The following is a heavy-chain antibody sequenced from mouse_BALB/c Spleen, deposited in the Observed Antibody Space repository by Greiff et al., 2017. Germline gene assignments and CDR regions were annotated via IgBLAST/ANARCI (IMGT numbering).Heavy chain of an antibody. Sequence: VQLQQSGAELVRPGSSVKISCKASGYAFSSYWMNWVKQRPGQGLEWIGQIYPGDGDTNYNGKFKGKATLTADKSSSTAYMQLSSLTSEDSAVYFCASPYRYGRDYYAMDYWGQGTSVTVSS. CDR2: IYPGDGDT. D-gene: IGHD2-14*01. CDR1: GYAFSSYW. V-gene: IGHV1-80*01. J-gene: IGHJ4*01. CDR3: ASPYRYGRDYYAMDY.